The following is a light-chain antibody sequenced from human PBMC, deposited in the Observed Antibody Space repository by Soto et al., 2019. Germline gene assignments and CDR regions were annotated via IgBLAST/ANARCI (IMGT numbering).Light chain of an antibody. CDR1: QSISSW. CDR2: DAS. Sequence: DIQMTQSPSTLSASVGDRVTITCRASQSISSWLAWYQQKPGKAPKLLIYDASSLESGVSSRFSGSGSGTEFTLTISSLQPDDFATYYCQQYNSYPLTFGQGTRLEI. J-gene: IGKJ5*01. V-gene: IGKV1-5*01. CDR3: QQYNSYPLT.